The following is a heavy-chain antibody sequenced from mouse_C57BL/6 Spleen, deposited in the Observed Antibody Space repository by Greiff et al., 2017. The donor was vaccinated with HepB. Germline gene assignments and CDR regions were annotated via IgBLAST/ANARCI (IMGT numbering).Heavy chain of an antibody. CDR3: ARNGYDYGSSSYYYAMDY. Sequence: QVQLQQSGAELVKPGASVKMSCKASGYTFTTYPLEWMKQNHGKSLEWIGNFHPYNDDTKYNEKFKGKATLTVEKSSSTVYLELSRLTSDDSAVYCCARNGYDYGSSSYYYAMDYWGQGTSVTVSS. D-gene: IGHD1-1*01. J-gene: IGHJ4*01. V-gene: IGHV1-47*01. CDR2: FHPYNDDT. CDR1: GYTFTTYP.